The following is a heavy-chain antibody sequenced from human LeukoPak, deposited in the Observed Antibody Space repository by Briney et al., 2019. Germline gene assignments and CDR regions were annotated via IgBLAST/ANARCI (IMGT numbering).Heavy chain of an antibody. V-gene: IGHV3-66*01. CDR1: GFTVSSNY. D-gene: IGHD1-26*01. J-gene: IGHJ4*02. Sequence: PTGGSLRLSCAASGFTVSSNYMSWVRQAPGKGLEWVSVVYSGGTTYYADSVRGRFTISRDNAKNSLYLQMNSLRAEDTAVYYCARDLGGENLFDYWGQGTLVTVSS. CDR2: VYSGGTT. CDR3: ARDLGGENLFDY.